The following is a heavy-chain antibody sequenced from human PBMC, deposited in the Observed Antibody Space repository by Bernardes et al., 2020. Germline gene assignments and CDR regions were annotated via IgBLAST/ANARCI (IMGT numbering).Heavy chain of an antibody. J-gene: IGHJ6*02. V-gene: IGHV6-1*01. CDR3: ARGRGTYGMDV. CDR2: TYYRSKWLN. D-gene: IGHD1-1*01. Sequence: SQTRSLTFAISWDSCSSNSPTWNLLRQSPSRGLEWLGRTYYRSKWLNDYAASVTSRITINADTSKNQFSLQLISVTPEDTAVYYCARGRGTYGMDVWGQGTTVTVSS. CDR1: WDSCSSNSPT.